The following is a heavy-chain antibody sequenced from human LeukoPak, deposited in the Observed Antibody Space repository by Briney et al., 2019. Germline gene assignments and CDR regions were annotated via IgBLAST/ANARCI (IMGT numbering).Heavy chain of an antibody. D-gene: IGHD6-19*01. V-gene: IGHV3-48*03. Sequence: GGSLRLSRAASGFTFSSYEMNWVRQAPGKGLEWVSYISSSGSTIYYADSVKGRFTISRDNAKNSLYLQMNSLRAEDTAIYYCARLAVAGLYYYYYMDVWGKGTTVTIS. CDR2: ISSSGSTI. CDR3: ARLAVAGLYYYYYMDV. J-gene: IGHJ6*03. CDR1: GFTFSSYE.